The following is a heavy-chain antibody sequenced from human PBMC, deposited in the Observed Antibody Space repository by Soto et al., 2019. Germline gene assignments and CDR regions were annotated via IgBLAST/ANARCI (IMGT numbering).Heavy chain of an antibody. CDR1: GGSFSGYY. J-gene: IGHJ5*02. CDR2: INHSGST. Sequence: QVQLQQWGAGLLKPSETLSLTCAVYGGSFSGYYWSWIRQPPGKGLEWIGEINHSGSTNYNPSLKSRVTISVDTSKNQFSLKLSSVTAADTAVYYCARAVRGVPRSYNWFDPWGQGTLVTVSS. CDR3: ARAVRGVPRSYNWFDP. V-gene: IGHV4-34*01. D-gene: IGHD3-10*01.